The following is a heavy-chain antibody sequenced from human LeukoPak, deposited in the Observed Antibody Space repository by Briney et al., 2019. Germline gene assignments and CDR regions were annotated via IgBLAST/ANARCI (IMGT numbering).Heavy chain of an antibody. Sequence: GRSLRLSCAASGFTFSSYGMHWVRQAPGKGLEWVAVIWYDGSNKYYADSVKGRFTISRDNSKTTLYPQMNSLRAEATAVYYCRVGSSRPSSFDYWGQGTLVTVSS. V-gene: IGHV3-33*01. J-gene: IGHJ4*02. D-gene: IGHD6-6*01. CDR2: IWYDGSNK. CDR3: RVGSSRPSSFDY. CDR1: GFTFSSYG.